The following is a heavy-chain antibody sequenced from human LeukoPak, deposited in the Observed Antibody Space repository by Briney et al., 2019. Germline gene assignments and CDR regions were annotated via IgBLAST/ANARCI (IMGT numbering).Heavy chain of an antibody. CDR2: INHSGST. Sequence: TSETLSLTCAVYGGSFSGYYWTWIRQPPGKGLEWIGEINHSGSTNYNPSLKSRVTISVDTSKNQFSLKLSSVTAADTAVYYCARGWDPVAGFDYWGQGTLVTVSS. CDR3: ARGWDPVAGFDY. V-gene: IGHV4-34*01. D-gene: IGHD6-19*01. J-gene: IGHJ4*02. CDR1: GGSFSGYY.